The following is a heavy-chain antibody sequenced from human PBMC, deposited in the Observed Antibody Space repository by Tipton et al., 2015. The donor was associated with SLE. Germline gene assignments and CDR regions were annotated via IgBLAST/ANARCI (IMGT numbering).Heavy chain of an antibody. CDR2: ISGSGGST. Sequence: SLRLSCAASGFTFRSSAMSWVRQAPGKGLEWVSAISGSGGSTYYADSVKGRFTISRDNSKNTLYLQMNSLRAEATAVYYCAKARGDIVATISFDYWGQGTLVTVSS. CDR1: GFTFRSSA. CDR3: AKARGDIVATISFDY. D-gene: IGHD5-12*01. J-gene: IGHJ4*02. V-gene: IGHV3-23*01.